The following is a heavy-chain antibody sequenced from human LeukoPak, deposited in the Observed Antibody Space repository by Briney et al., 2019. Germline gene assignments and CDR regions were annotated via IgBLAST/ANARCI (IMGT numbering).Heavy chain of an antibody. V-gene: IGHV3-23*01. D-gene: IGHD3-22*01. CDR3: AKDLGYYDSSGYSVNY. Sequence: PGGSLRLSCAASGFTFSSYWMHWVRQAPGKGLEWVSAVTGGGGSTYYADSVKGRFTISRDNSKNTLYLQMNSLRAEDTAVYYCAKDLGYYDSSGYSVNYWGQGTLVTVSS. CDR1: GFTFSSYW. CDR2: VTGGGGST. J-gene: IGHJ4*02.